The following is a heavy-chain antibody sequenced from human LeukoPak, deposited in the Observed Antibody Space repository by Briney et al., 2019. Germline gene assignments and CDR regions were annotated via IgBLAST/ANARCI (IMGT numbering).Heavy chain of an antibody. D-gene: IGHD3-3*01. CDR1: GYTFTSYD. CDR3: ARGGERDGSVLRFLEWLPQPNWFDP. V-gene: IGHV1-8*01. J-gene: IGHJ5*02. Sequence: ASVKVSCKASGYTFTSYDINWVRQATGQGLEWMGWMNPNSGNTGYAQKFQGRVTMTRNTSISTAYMELSSLRSEDTAVYYCARGGERDGSVLRFLEWLPQPNWFDPWGQGTLVTVSS. CDR2: MNPNSGNT.